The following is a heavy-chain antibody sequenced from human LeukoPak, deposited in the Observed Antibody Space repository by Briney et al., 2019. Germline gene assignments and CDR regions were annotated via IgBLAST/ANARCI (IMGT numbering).Heavy chain of an antibody. D-gene: IGHD3-16*02. CDR2: ISYDGSNK. J-gene: IGHJ5*02. CDR1: GFTFRSYA. Sequence: GGSLRLSCAASGFTFRSYAMNWVRQAPGKGLEWVAVISYDGSNKYYADSVKGRFTISRDNSKNTLYLQMNSLRAEDTAVYYCARGTLRLGELSLLSWFDPWGQGTLVTVSS. V-gene: IGHV3-30-3*01. CDR3: ARGTLRLGELSLLSWFDP.